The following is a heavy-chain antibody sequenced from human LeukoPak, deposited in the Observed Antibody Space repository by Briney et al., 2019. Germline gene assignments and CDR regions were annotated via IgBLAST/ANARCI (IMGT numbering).Heavy chain of an antibody. Sequence: SETRSLTSTVAAGSVSSYYWSWVRQPAGKGLEWIGRIYTSGSTNYNPSLKSRVTMSVDTSKNQFSLKLSSVTAADTAVYYCAREAPYYDILTGVDNWGQGTLVTVSS. D-gene: IGHD3-9*01. CDR3: AREAPYYDILTGVDN. V-gene: IGHV4-4*07. CDR2: IYTSGST. CDR1: AGSVSSYY. J-gene: IGHJ4*02.